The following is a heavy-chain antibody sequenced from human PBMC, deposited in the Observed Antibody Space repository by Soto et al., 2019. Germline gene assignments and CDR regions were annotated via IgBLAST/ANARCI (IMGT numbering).Heavy chain of an antibody. CDR1: GGTFSSYA. Sequence: ASVKVSCKASGGTFSSYAISWVRQAPGQGLEWMGGIIPIFGTANYAQKFQGRVTITADKSTSTAYMELSSLRSEDTAVYYCAREGEEGGYSGYERSFYYYGMDVWGQGTRVTVSS. CDR2: IIPIFGTA. J-gene: IGHJ6*02. V-gene: IGHV1-69*06. D-gene: IGHD5-12*01. CDR3: AREGEEGGYSGYERSFYYYGMDV.